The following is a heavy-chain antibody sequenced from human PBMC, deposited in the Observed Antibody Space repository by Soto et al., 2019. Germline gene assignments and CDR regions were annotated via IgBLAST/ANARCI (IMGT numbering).Heavy chain of an antibody. Sequence: SETLSLTCTVSGASISGFYWSWIRKSAGKGLEWIGEINHSGSTSYNPSLKSRVTISVDTSKNQFSLRLSSVTAADTAVYYCARNPLDYYDSSGDPEDYWGQGTLVTVSS. CDR2: INHSGST. D-gene: IGHD3-22*01. V-gene: IGHV4-34*01. CDR3: ARNPLDYYDSSGDPEDY. J-gene: IGHJ4*02. CDR1: GASISGFY.